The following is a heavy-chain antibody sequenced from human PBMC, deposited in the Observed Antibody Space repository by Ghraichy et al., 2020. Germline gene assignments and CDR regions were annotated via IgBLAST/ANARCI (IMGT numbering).Heavy chain of an antibody. Sequence: SETLSLTCTVSGGSISSYYWSWIRQPPGKGLEWIGYIYYSGSTKYNPSLKSRVTISVDTSTNQFSLKLSSVTAADTAVYYCTRANGAKYDYWGQGTLVTVSS. CDR3: TRANGAKYDY. CDR2: IYYSGST. V-gene: IGHV4-59*01. J-gene: IGHJ4*02. CDR1: GGSISSYY. D-gene: IGHD4/OR15-4a*01.